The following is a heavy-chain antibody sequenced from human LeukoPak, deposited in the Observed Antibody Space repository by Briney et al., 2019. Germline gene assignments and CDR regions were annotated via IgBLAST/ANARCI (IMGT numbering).Heavy chain of an antibody. D-gene: IGHD4-23*01. CDR3: AREPFVYSGNSLYFDY. CDR2: TYYRSKWYN. V-gene: IGHV6-1*01. J-gene: IGHJ4*02. CDR1: GDSVSRNSVA. Sequence: TSQTLSLTCAISGDSVSRNSVAWNWIRQSPSRGLEWLGRTYYRSKWYNDYAVSVKSRITINPDTSKNQFSLQLNSVTPEDTAVYYCAREPFVYSGNSLYFDYWGQGTLVTVTS.